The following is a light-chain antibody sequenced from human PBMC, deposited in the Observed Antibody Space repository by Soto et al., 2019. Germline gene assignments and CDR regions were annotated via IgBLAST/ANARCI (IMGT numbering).Light chain of an antibody. Sequence: EIVLTQSPGTLSLSPGERATLSCRASQRVSSSYLAWYQQKPGQAPRLLIFDTSSRATGIPHRFSGSGSGTDFTLTISRPEPEDFAVYYCQQYGTSPRTFGQGTKVEI. V-gene: IGKV3-20*01. CDR2: DTS. J-gene: IGKJ1*01. CDR1: QRVSSSY. CDR3: QQYGTSPRT.